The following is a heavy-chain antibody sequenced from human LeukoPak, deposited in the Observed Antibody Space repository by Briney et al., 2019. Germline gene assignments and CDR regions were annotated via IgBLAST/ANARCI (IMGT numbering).Heavy chain of an antibody. D-gene: IGHD6-6*01. CDR3: AEGYSSSSSFDY. J-gene: IGHJ4*02. CDR2: ISASGGTT. CDR1: GFTFSSHA. Sequence: GGSLRLSCAASGFTFSSHAMSWARQAPGKGLEWVSAISASGGTTYYADSVKGRFTISRDNSKNTLYLEMNSLRAEDTAIYYCAEGYSSSSSFDYWGQGTLVTVSS. V-gene: IGHV3-23*01.